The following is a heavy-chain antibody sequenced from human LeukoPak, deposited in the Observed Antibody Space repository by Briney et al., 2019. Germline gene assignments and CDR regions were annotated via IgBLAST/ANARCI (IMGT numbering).Heavy chain of an antibody. CDR1: GFSFSNYA. V-gene: IGHV3-23*01. Sequence: AGGSLRLSCVASGFSFSNYAMSWVRQAPGKGLEWVSTISGSGGSTHYADSVKGRFTSSRDNSKNTLYLQMTSLRAEDTALYYCAKDPEYSSSSLYFDHWGQGTLVTVSS. J-gene: IGHJ4*02. D-gene: IGHD6-6*01. CDR3: AKDPEYSSSSLYFDH. CDR2: ISGSGGST.